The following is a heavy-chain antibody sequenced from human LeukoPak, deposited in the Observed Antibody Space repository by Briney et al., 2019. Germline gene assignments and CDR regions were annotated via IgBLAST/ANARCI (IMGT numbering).Heavy chain of an antibody. J-gene: IGHJ6*02. Sequence: ASVKVSCKASGYTFTSYDINWVRQATGQGLEWMGWMNPNSGNTGYAQKFQGRVTMTRNTSISTAYMELSSPRSEDTAVYYCARGAEQQLVRHAPPSYGMDVWGQGTTVTVSS. CDR2: MNPNSGNT. D-gene: IGHD6-13*01. V-gene: IGHV1-8*01. CDR3: ARGAEQQLVRHAPPSYGMDV. CDR1: GYTFTSYD.